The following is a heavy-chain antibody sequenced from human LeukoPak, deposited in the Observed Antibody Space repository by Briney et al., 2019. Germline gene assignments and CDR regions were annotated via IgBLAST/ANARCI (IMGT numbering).Heavy chain of an antibody. Sequence: KSSETLSLTCTVSGGSISSYYWSWIRQPAGKGLEWIGRIYTSGSTNYNPSLKSRVTMSVDTSTNQFSLKLSSVTAADTAVYYCARDPPSSWYQSWFDPWGQGTLVTVSS. CDR3: ARDPPSSWYQSWFDP. V-gene: IGHV4-4*07. D-gene: IGHD6-13*01. CDR2: IYTSGST. J-gene: IGHJ5*02. CDR1: GGSISSYY.